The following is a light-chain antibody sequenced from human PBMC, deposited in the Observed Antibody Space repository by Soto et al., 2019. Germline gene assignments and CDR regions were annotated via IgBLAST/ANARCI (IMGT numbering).Light chain of an antibody. CDR1: SSDVGGYNY. CDR2: DVS. CDR3: SSYTSSSSPVV. J-gene: IGLJ2*01. V-gene: IGLV2-14*03. Sequence: QSALTQPASVSGSPGQSITISCNGTSSDVGGYNYVSWYQQHPGKAPKLMISDVSNRPSGVSNRFSGSKSGNTASLTISGLQAEDEADYYCSSYTSSSSPVVFGGGTKLTVL.